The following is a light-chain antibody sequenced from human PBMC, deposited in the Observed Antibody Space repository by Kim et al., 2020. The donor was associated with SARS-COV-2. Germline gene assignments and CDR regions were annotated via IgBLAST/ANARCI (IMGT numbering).Light chain of an antibody. V-gene: IGKV1-39*01. J-gene: IGKJ2*03. CDR2: AAS. Sequence: ASVGDRVTITCRASPSISSYLNWYQQKPGKAPKLLIYAASSLQSGVPSRFSGSGSGTDFTLTISSLQPEDFATYYCQQSYSTPRTSFGQGTKLEIK. CDR3: QQSYSTPRTS. CDR1: PSISSY.